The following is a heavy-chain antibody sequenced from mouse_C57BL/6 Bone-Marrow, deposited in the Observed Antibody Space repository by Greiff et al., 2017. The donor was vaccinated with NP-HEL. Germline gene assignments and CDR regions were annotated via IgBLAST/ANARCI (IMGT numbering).Heavy chain of an antibody. CDR1: GYTFTDYY. D-gene: IGHD1-1*01. CDR3: ARITTVVPYYFDY. J-gene: IGHJ2*01. Sequence: EVQLQQSGPELVKPGASVKISCKASGYTFTDYYMNWVKQSPGKSLAWIGDINPNNGGTSSNQKFKGKATLTVDNSSSTAYMERSSLTSEDSAVYYCARITTVVPYYFDYWGQGTTLTVSS. CDR2: INPNNGGT. V-gene: IGHV1-26*01.